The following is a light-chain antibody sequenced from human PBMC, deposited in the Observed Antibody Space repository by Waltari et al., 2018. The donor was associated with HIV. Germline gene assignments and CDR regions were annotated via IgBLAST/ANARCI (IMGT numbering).Light chain of an antibody. V-gene: IGLV2-11*01. J-gene: IGLJ2*01. CDR1: NNDVGFSDY. CDR3: CAYAGSYSVV. Sequence: QSALTQPRSMSGSPGQSVTISCTGTNNDVGFSDYVSWFQQHPGKVPKLIISDVSKRPPGVPDRLSGSKSDNTASLTISGLQPEDDAHYYCCAYAGSYSVVFGGGTKLTVL. CDR2: DVS.